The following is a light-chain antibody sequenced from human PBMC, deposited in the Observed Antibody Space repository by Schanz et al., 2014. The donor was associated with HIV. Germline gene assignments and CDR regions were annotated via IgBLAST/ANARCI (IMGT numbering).Light chain of an antibody. J-gene: IGLJ2*01. CDR2: DVI. Sequence: QSALTQPASVSGSPGQSITISCTGTSSDVGGYNYVSWYQQHPGKAPKLIIYDVIYRPSGVPDRFSGSKSGNTASLTVSGLQAEDEADYYCVSYTGTNNPVFGGGTKLTVL. CDR1: SSDVGGYNY. CDR3: VSYTGTNNPV. V-gene: IGLV2-14*03.